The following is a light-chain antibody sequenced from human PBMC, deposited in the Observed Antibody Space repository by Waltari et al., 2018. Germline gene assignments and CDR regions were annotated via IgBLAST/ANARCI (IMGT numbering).Light chain of an antibody. CDR2: GHD. V-gene: IGLV3-19*01. CDR1: SLIRYN. Sequence: SSELTQDPAVSVALGQTVRNTCQGDSLIRYNASWYQHRPEQAPFLFLYGHDNRPSGIPDRFSGSTSGNTASLTITRAQAEDAGVYYCLSRDSSSTRVFGGGTTLTV. CDR3: LSRDSSSTRV. J-gene: IGLJ3*02.